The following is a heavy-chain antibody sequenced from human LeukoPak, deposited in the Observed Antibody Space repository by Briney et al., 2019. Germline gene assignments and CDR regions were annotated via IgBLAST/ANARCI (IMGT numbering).Heavy chain of an antibody. Sequence: ASVKVSCKASGYSFTGYYIHWVRQAPGQGLEWMGWINPNSGDTDYAQKFQGRVTMTRDTSTSTVYMELSSLRSEDTAVYYCATGRLTGTTGYYYYYMDVWGKGTTVTISS. CDR2: INPNSGDT. CDR1: GYSFTGYY. CDR3: ATGRLTGTTGYYYYYMDV. D-gene: IGHD1-20*01. V-gene: IGHV1-2*02. J-gene: IGHJ6*03.